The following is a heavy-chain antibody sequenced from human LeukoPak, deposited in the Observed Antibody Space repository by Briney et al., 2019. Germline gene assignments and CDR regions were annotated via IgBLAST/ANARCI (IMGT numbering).Heavy chain of an antibody. CDR3: ARMYLVPVAIFDY. CDR2: ISYSGST. J-gene: IGHJ4*02. CDR1: GGSISSYY. D-gene: IGHD2-2*01. Sequence: SETLSLTCTVSGGSISSYYWSWIRQPPGKGLEWIGYISYSGSTNYNPSLKSRVTISVDTSKNQFSLKLSSVTAADTAVYYCARMYLVPVAIFDYWGQGTLVTVSS. V-gene: IGHV4-59*01.